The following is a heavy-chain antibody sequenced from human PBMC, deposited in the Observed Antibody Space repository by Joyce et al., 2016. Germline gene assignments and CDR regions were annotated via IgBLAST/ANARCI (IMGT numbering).Heavy chain of an antibody. CDR2: ISASGGST. D-gene: IGHD3-3*01. Sequence: EVQLLESGGGLVQLGGSLRLSCAASGFTFSSYAMGWVRQAPGKGVEWVSTISASGGSTYYADSVKGRFTISRDNSEDSLYLHMNSLRAEDTAVYYCATWAPTNYDFWSGYSYYFDNWGQGTLVTVSS. V-gene: IGHV3-23*01. CDR3: ATWAPTNYDFWSGYSYYFDN. CDR1: GFTFSSYA. J-gene: IGHJ4*02.